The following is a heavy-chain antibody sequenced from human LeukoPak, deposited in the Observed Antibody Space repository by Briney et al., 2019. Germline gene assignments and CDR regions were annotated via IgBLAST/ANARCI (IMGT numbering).Heavy chain of an antibody. V-gene: IGHV5-51*01. CDR2: IYLGDSDT. J-gene: IGHJ4*02. CDR1: EYSFTSYW. CDR3: ARLSLSYYDSSGYYFDY. Sequence: GESLKISCKGSEYSFTSYWIGWVRQMPGKGLEWMGIIYLGDSDTRYSPSFQGQVTISADKSINTAYLQWSSLKASGTAMYYCARLSLSYYDSSGYYFDYWGQGTLVTVSS. D-gene: IGHD3-22*01.